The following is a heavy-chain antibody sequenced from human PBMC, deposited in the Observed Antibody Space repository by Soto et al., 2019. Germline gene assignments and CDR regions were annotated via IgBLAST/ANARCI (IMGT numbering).Heavy chain of an antibody. Sequence: GGSLRLSCEASGFTFSSYWMSWVRQAPGKGLEWVANIKQDGSEKYYADSVKGRFTISRDNAKNSLYLQINSLKAEDTAIYYCARGTPLLGSGWSDYWGQGTLVTVSS. CDR2: IKQDGSEK. J-gene: IGHJ4*02. CDR1: GFTFSSYW. D-gene: IGHD6-19*01. CDR3: ARGTPLLGSGWSDY. V-gene: IGHV3-7*01.